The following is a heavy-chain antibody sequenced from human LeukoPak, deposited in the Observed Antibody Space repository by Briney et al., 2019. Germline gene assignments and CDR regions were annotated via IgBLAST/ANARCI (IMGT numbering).Heavy chain of an antibody. D-gene: IGHD3-22*01. V-gene: IGHV4-34*01. CDR2: INHSGST. CDR3: ARGKNSSGYYPPGDY. CDR1: GGSFSGYY. J-gene: IGHJ4*02. Sequence: SETQSLTCAVYGGSFSGYYWSWIRQPPGKGLEWIGEINHSGSTNYNLSLKSRVTISVDTSKNQFSLKLSSVTAADTAVYYCARGKNSSGYYPPGDYWGQGTLVTVSS.